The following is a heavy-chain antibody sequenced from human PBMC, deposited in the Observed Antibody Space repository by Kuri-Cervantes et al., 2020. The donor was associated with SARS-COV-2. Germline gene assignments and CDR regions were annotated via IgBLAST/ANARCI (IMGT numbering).Heavy chain of an antibody. Sequence: GGSLRLSCAASGFTVSSNYMSWVRQAPGKGLEWVSVIYSGGSTYYADSVKGRFTICRDNSKNTLYLQMNSLRAEDTAVYYCARDLGEGPTGYWGQGTLVTVSS. CDR3: ARDLGEGPTGY. J-gene: IGHJ4*02. CDR1: GFTVSSNY. CDR2: IYSGGST. V-gene: IGHV3-66*01. D-gene: IGHD3-16*01.